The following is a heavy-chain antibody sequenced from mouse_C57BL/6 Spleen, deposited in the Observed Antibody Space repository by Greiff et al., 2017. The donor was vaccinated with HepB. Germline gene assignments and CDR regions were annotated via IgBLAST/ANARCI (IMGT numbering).Heavy chain of an antibody. J-gene: IGHJ2*01. CDR2: INPNNGGT. CDR1: GYTFTDYY. V-gene: IGHV1-26*01. D-gene: IGHD1-1*01. Sequence: EVQLQQSGPELVKPGASVKISCKASGYTFTDYYMNWVKQSHGKSLEWIGDINPNNGGTSYNQKFKGKATLTVDKSSSTAYMELRSLTSEDSAVYYCARAHYGSSRNYWGQGTTLTVSS. CDR3: ARAHYGSSRNY.